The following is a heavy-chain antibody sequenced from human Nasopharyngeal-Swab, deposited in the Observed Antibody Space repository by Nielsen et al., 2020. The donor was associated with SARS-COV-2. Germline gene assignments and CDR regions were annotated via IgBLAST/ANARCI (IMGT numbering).Heavy chain of an antibody. V-gene: IGHV4-31*03. CDR3: ARDSRGITMVRGVMNWFDP. J-gene: IGHJ5*02. CDR2: IYYSGST. Sequence: SDTLSLTCTVSGGSISSGGYYWSWIRQHPGKGLEWIGYIYYSGSTYYNPSLKSRVTISVDTSKNQFSLKLSSVTAADTAVYYCARDSRGITMVRGVMNWFDPWGQGTLVTVSS. CDR1: GGSISSGGYY. D-gene: IGHD3-10*01.